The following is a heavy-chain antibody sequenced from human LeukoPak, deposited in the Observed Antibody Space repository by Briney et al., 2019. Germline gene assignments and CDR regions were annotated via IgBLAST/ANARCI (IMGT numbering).Heavy chain of an antibody. D-gene: IGHD3-22*01. Sequence: PSETLSLTCAVSGGSISSGGYSWSWIRQPPGKGLEWIGYIYHSGSTYYNPSLKSRVTISVDRSKNQFSLKLSSVTAADTAVYYCARGPNYYDSSGYYYYYYGMDVWGQGTTVTVSS. V-gene: IGHV4-30-2*01. CDR1: GGSISSGGYS. J-gene: IGHJ6*02. CDR2: IYHSGST. CDR3: ARGPNYYDSSGYYYYYYGMDV.